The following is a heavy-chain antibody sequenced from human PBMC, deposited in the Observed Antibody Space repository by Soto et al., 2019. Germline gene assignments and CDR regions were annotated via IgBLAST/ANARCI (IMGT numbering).Heavy chain of an antibody. Sequence: LRLSCAASGFTVSSNYMSWVRQAPGKGLDWVSVIHSGGSTNYADSVKGRFTISRDNSKNTLYLQMSSLRAEDTAVYYCARGRFGHMDVWGQGTTVTVSS. CDR3: ARGRFGHMDV. D-gene: IGHD3-3*01. V-gene: IGHV3-53*01. J-gene: IGHJ6*02. CDR2: IHSGGST. CDR1: GFTVSSNY.